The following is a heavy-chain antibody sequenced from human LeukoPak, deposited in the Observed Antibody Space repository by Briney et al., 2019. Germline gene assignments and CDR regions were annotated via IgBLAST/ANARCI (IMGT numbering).Heavy chain of an antibody. D-gene: IGHD3-10*01. CDR2: ISGYNGNT. CDR3: ARDFGVTMVRGVIPFDY. Sequence: ASVKVSCKASGGTFSSYAISWVRQAPGQGLEWMGWISGYNGNTNYAQKIQGRVTMTTDTPTSTTYMELRSLRSDDTAVYYCARDFGVTMVRGVIPFDYWGQGTLVTVSS. V-gene: IGHV1-18*01. CDR1: GGTFSSYA. J-gene: IGHJ4*02.